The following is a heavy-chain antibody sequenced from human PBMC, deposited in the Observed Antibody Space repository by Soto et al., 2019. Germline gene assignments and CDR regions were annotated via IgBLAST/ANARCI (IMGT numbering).Heavy chain of an antibody. Sequence: SETLSLTCAVYGGSFSGYSWTWIRQPPGTGLEWIGEINHSGSTNYNPSLKSRVTISVDTSKNQFSLKLTSVTAADTAVYYCARDKLTGLFDYWGQGTLVTVSS. V-gene: IGHV4-34*01. D-gene: IGHD2-8*02. J-gene: IGHJ4*02. CDR2: INHSGST. CDR1: GGSFSGYS. CDR3: ARDKLTGLFDY.